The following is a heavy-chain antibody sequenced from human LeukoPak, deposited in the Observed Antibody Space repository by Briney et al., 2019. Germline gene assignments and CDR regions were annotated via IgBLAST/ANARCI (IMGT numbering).Heavy chain of an antibody. D-gene: IGHD3-22*01. CDR2: IRSKAYGGTT. V-gene: IGHV3-49*03. Sequence: SGGSLGLSCTASGFTFGDYAMSWFRQAPGKGLEWVGFIRSKAYGGTTEYAASVKGRFTISRDDSKSIAYLQMNSLKTEDTAVYYCTRDSFPDYYDSSGSWVTPGYWGQGTLVTVSS. CDR3: TRDSFPDYYDSSGSWVTPGY. CDR1: GFTFGDYA. J-gene: IGHJ4*02.